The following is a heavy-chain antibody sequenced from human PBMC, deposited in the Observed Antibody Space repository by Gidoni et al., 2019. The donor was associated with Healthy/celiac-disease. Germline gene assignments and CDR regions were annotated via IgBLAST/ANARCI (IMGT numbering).Heavy chain of an antibody. CDR3: ARGGGDRKLRLPGGIWFDP. CDR1: GGSISRGGSS. D-gene: IGHD5-12*01. V-gene: IGHV4-30-2*01. Sequence: QLQLQESGSGLVKPSQTLSLTCDFSGGSISRGGSSWSWIRQPPGKGLEWIGYIYHSGSTYYNPSLKSRVTISVDRSKNQFSLKLSSVTAADTAVYYCARGGGDRKLRLPGGIWFDPWGQGTLVTVSS. CDR2: IYHSGST. J-gene: IGHJ5*02.